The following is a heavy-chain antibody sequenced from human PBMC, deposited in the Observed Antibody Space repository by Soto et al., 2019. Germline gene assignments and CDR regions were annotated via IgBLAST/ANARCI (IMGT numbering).Heavy chain of an antibody. Sequence: PGGSLRLSCAASGFTFSNYALHWVRQAPGKGLEWVAVISYDGSNKYYADSVKGRFTIVRDTSKNTLYLPMHSMKAEDTAVYYCARERGYRKDYGMDDWCQGTSVTVSS. CDR1: GFTFSNYA. CDR3: ARERGYRKDYGMDD. V-gene: IGHV3-30-3*01. J-gene: IGHJ6*02. D-gene: IGHD5-18*01. CDR2: ISYDGSNK.